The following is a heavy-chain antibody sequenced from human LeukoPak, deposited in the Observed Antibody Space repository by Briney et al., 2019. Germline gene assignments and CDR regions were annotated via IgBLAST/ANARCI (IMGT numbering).Heavy chain of an antibody. V-gene: IGHV3-21*01. CDR3: TRDGRCGGDCYAS. D-gene: IGHD2-21*02. CDR2: ISSSSSYI. J-gene: IGHJ4*02. Sequence: GGSLRLSCAASGFSFSSYTMNWVRQAPGKGLEWVSIISSSSSYIYYADSVKGRFTISRDNAKNGLYLQMNSLRVEDTAVYYCTRDGRCGGDCYASWGQGTLVTSSS. CDR1: GFSFSSYT.